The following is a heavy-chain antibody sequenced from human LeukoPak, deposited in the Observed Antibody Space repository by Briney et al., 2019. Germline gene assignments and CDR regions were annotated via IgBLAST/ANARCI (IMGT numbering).Heavy chain of an antibody. CDR1: GFTFSSNA. D-gene: IGHD3/OR15-3a*01. CDR3: AKHFCTGLDCSLFDS. Sequence: GGSLRLSCAASGFTFSSNAMNWVRQAPGKGLEWVSGITGSGDSTYYADSVKGRFIISRDNSKNTLSLQLNSLRPEDTALYYCAKHFCTGLDCSLFDSWGQGTLVTVSS. V-gene: IGHV3-23*01. J-gene: IGHJ4*02. CDR2: ITGSGDST.